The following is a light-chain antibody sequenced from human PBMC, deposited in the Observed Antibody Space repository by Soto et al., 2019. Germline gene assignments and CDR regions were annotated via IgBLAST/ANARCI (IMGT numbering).Light chain of an antibody. Sequence: EIVMTQSPATLSVSPGERATLSCRAIQSVRSERLAWYQQKRVQAPTLLVFDASSRASGTPERFSGSGSGTDFTLTISRLETQDFAVYYCQEYDGAQTITFGLGTRLEIK. J-gene: IGKJ5*01. CDR2: DAS. V-gene: IGKV3-20*01. CDR1: QSVRSER. CDR3: QEYDGAQTIT.